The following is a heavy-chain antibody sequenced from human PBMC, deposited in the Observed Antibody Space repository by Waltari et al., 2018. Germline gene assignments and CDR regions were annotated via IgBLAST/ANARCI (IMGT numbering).Heavy chain of an antibody. J-gene: IGHJ6*03. CDR1: GYTFTRYH. CDR2: INPNSGGA. CDR3: ARDRRAMIAVPGDFYYYYMDV. D-gene: IGHD6-13*01. V-gene: IGHV1-2*02. Sequence: QVQLVQSGAEVKRPGASVKASCNTSGYTFTRYHIQRLRQAPGQGPEWMGWINPNSGGANYAQEFQGRVTMTRDTSINTAYMEVSGLRFDDTAVYYCARDRRAMIAVPGDFYYYYMDVWGKGTTVTVSS.